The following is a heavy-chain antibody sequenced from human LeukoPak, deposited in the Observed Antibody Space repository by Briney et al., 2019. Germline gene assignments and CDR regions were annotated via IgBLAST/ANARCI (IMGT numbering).Heavy chain of an antibody. CDR2: IDRDGAPR. V-gene: IGHV3-74*01. D-gene: IGHD3-3*01. CDR3: VASRWSGALDF. J-gene: IGHJ4*02. CDR1: GFIFNDYW. Sequence: GGSLRLSCAASGFIFNDYWMLWVRQVPGKGLVWVSRIDRDGAPRIYADSVKGRFTVSRDNARKALYLQMNSLKEEDTVIYYCVASRWSGALDFWGQGSLVTVSS.